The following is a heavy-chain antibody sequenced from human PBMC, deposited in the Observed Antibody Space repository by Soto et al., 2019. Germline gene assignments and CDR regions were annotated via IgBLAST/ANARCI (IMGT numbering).Heavy chain of an antibody. Sequence: EVQLVESGGGLVEPGGSLRLSCAASGFTFSDHYMDWVRQAPGKGLEWIGRVRNKANSYTTEYAASVRGRFTVSRDESKNSLYLQMNSLKTEDTAMYYCVRNLASGGTYYFDSWGQGTLVTVSS. V-gene: IGHV3-72*01. CDR2: VRNKANSYTT. D-gene: IGHD2-15*01. CDR1: GFTFSDHY. CDR3: VRNLASGGTYYFDS. J-gene: IGHJ4*02.